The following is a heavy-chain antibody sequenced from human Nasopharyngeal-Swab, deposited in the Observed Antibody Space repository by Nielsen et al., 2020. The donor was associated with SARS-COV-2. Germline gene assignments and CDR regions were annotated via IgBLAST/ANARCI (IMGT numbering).Heavy chain of an antibody. V-gene: IGHV3-7*03. D-gene: IGHD4-17*01. CDR2: IKQDGSEK. J-gene: IGHJ6*02. Sequence: GESLKISCAASGFSVSTYWMSWVRQAPGKGLEWVANIKQDGSEKYYVDSVKGRFTISRDNAKNSLYLQMNSLRAEDTAVYYCARDNDYGDYALYYYYYGMDVWGQGTTVTVSS. CDR1: GFSVSTYW. CDR3: ARDNDYGDYALYYYYYGMDV.